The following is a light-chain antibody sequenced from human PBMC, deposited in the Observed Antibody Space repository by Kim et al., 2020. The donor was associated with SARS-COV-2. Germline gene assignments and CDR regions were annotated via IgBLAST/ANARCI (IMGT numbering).Light chain of an antibody. CDR1: SGSIASNY. CDR3: QSYDSSNYVV. V-gene: IGLV6-57*04. Sequence: LTQPHSVSESPGKTVTISCTRSSGSIASNYVQWYQQRPGSAPTTVIYEDNQRPSGVPDRFSGSIDSSSNSASLSISGLKTEDEADYYCQSYDSSNYVVFGGGTHLTAL. J-gene: IGLJ2*01. CDR2: EDN.